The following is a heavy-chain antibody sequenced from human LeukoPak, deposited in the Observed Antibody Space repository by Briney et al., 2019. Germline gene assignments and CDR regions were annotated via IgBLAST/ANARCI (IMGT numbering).Heavy chain of an antibody. Sequence: GGSLRLSCAASGFTFSDYYMSWIRQAPGKGLEWVSYISSSGSTIYYADSVKGRFTISRDNAKNSLYLQMNSLRAEDTAVYYCAGTPQFHYDSSGSFGYWGQGTLVTVSS. V-gene: IGHV3-11*01. D-gene: IGHD3-22*01. J-gene: IGHJ4*02. CDR1: GFTFSDYY. CDR3: AGTPQFHYDSSGSFGY. CDR2: ISSSGSTI.